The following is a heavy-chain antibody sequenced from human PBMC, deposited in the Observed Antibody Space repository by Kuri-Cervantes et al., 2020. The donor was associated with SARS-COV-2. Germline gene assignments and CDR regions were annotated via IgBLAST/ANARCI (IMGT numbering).Heavy chain of an antibody. CDR3: AKDRVGVQDF. J-gene: IGHJ4*02. CDR2: ITGSGGST. V-gene: IGHV3-23*01. CDR1: GFTFSTSA. Sequence: GESLKISCAVSGFTFSTSAMNWVRQAPGKGLEWVSSITGSGGSTYFAASVKGRFTISRDNSQNTLYLHMKSLRSEDTAMYYCAKDRVGVQDFWGQGTLVTVSS. D-gene: IGHD2-21*01.